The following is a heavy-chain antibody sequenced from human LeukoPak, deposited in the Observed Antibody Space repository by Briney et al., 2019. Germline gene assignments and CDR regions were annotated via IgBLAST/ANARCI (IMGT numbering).Heavy chain of an antibody. CDR2: IIPMVNTP. D-gene: IGHD4-17*01. CDR1: GGTFRSYA. J-gene: IGHJ4*02. CDR3: AIFQGTYGDNDNDY. V-gene: IGHV1-69*13. Sequence: SVKVSCKASGGTFRSYAINWVRLAPGKGLEWMGGIIPMVNTPKYAQKFQGRVTITADESTSTGYMEVSSLRSEDTAVYYCAIFQGTYGDNDNDYWGQGTLVTVSS.